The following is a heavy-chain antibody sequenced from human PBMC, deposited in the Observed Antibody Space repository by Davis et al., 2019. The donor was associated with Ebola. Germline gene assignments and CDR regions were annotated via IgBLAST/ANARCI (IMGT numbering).Heavy chain of an antibody. D-gene: IGHD6-6*01. V-gene: IGHV3-23*01. CDR1: GFTFSSYA. Sequence: GESLKISCAASGFTFSSYAMSWVRQAPGKGLEWVSAISGSGGSTYYADSVKGRFTISRDNSKNTLYLQMNSLRAEDTAVYYCASIAARYYYYYYMDVWGKGTTVTVSS. J-gene: IGHJ6*03. CDR2: ISGSGGST. CDR3: ASIAARYYYYYYMDV.